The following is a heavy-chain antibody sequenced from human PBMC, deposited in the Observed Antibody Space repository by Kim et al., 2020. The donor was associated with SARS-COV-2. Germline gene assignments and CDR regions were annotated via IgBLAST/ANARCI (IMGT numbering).Heavy chain of an antibody. J-gene: IGHJ4*02. CDR3: ARVVCSSTSCYFDY. CDR1: GFTFSSYG. V-gene: IGHV3-33*01. CDR2: IWYDGSNK. D-gene: IGHD2-2*01. Sequence: GGSLRLSCAASGFTFSSYGMHWVRQAPGKGLEWVAVIWYDGSNKYYADSVKGRFTISRDNSKNTLYLQMNSLRAEDTAVYYCARVVCSSTSCYFDYWGQGTLVTVSS.